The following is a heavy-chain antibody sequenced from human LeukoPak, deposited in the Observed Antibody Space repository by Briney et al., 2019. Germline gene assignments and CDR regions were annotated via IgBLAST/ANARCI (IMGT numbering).Heavy chain of an antibody. CDR3: ARAYSSSSGRDAFDS. D-gene: IGHD6-6*01. J-gene: IGHJ3*02. CDR1: GFTFNSYN. V-gene: IGHV3-48*02. CDR2: ISSSSSTI. Sequence: GGSLRLSCAASGFTFNSYNMNWVRQAPGKGLEWVSYISSSSSTIYYAEYVKGRFTISRDSAKTSLFLQMNSLRDEDTAVYYCARAYSSSSGRDAFDSWGLGTLVTVSS.